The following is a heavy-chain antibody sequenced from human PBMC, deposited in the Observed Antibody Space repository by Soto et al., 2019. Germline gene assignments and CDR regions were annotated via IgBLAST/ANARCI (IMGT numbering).Heavy chain of an antibody. CDR2: MYHRGST. D-gene: IGHD2-15*01. V-gene: IGHV4-31*03. CDR3: ARYCSGGSCLMSYFDY. J-gene: IGHJ4*02. Sequence: LSLTFTVSGGSISTDTFYWSWIRQHPGKGLEWIGYMYHRGSTYYSPSLKSRVSISKDTSKNQFSLMLSSVTAADTAVYYCARYCSGGSCLMSYFDYWGQGALVTVSS. CDR1: GGSISTDTFY.